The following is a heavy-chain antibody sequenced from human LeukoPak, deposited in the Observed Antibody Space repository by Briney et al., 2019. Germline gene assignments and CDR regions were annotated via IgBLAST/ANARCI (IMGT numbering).Heavy chain of an antibody. V-gene: IGHV1-2*02. D-gene: IGHD4-11*01. CDR1: GYTFIDYY. J-gene: IGHJ6*04. Sequence: ASVKVSCKSSGYTFIDYYMHWVRQVPGQGLEWMGWINPKSGDTNYPQKFQGRVTMTRDTSISTVYMELSSLTSDDTALYYCVTEGQYYYSLDVWGKGTTVIVSS. CDR3: VTEGQYYYSLDV. CDR2: INPKSGDT.